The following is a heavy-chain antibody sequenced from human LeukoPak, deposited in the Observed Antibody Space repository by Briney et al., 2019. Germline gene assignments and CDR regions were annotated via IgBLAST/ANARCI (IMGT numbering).Heavy chain of an antibody. CDR3: ATAPYYGSGSPHDY. Sequence: ASVKVSCKVSGYTLTELSMRWVRQAPGKGLEWMGGFDPEDGETIYAQKFQGRVTMTEDTSTDTAYMELSSLRSEDTAVYYCATAPYYGSGSPHDYWGQGTLVTVSS. CDR1: GYTLTELS. J-gene: IGHJ4*02. V-gene: IGHV1-24*01. CDR2: FDPEDGET. D-gene: IGHD3-10*01.